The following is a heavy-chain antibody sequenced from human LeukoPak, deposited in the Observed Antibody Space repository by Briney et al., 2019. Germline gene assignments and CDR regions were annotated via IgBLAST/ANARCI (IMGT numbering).Heavy chain of an antibody. V-gene: IGHV3-21*01. Sequence: PGGSLRVSCAASGFTFSNYGMNWVRQAPGKGLEWVSSFSSKSGSIYYADSVKGRFTISRDNAKNSLFLQMNGLRVEDTAVYYCTRGSNGDYWGQGTLVTVSS. J-gene: IGHJ4*02. CDR3: TRGSNGDY. CDR1: GFTFSNYG. D-gene: IGHD4-11*01. CDR2: FSSKSGSI.